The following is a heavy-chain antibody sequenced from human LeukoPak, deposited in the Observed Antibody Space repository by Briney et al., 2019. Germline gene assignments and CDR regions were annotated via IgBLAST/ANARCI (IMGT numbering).Heavy chain of an antibody. V-gene: IGHV4-4*07. D-gene: IGHD3-16*01. CDR1: GGSISGYY. J-gene: IGHJ5*02. Sequence: SETLSLTCTVSGGSISGYYWSWLRQPAGKGLEWIGRVYTSGSTNYNPSLKSRVTMSIDTSKNQFSLNLSSVTAADTAVYYCAKSPSGRGGYNWFDPWGQGTLVTVSS. CDR2: VYTSGST. CDR3: AKSPSGRGGYNWFDP.